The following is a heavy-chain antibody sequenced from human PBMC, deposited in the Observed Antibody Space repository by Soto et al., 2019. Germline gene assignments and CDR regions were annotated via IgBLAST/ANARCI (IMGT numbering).Heavy chain of an antibody. CDR2: TYYRSKWYN. J-gene: IGHJ4*02. D-gene: IGHD5-18*01. CDR1: GDSVSTNSVA. Sequence: QVHLQQSGPGLVKPSQTLSLTCAISGDSVSTNSVAWNWIRQSPSRGLEWLGRTYYRSKWYNHYEVSVKSRITVTPDTSKTQFSLQLNSVTPEATAVYYCARGKNSAFDYWGQGTLVTVSS. CDR3: ARGKNSAFDY. V-gene: IGHV6-1*01.